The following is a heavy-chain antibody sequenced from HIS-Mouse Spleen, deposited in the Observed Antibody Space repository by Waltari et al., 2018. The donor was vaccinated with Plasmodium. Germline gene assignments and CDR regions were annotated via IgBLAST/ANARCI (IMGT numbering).Heavy chain of an antibody. D-gene: IGHD6-13*01. V-gene: IGHV3-7*01. CDR1: DSTFSSYW. CDR2: IKQDGSEK. Sequence: EVQLVESGGGLVQPGGSLSLSCAASDSTFSSYWMSWGRQAPGKGLEWVANIKQDGSEKYYVDSVKGRFTISRDNAKNSLYLQMNSLRAEDTAVYYCASSWYWYFDLWGRGTLVTVSS. J-gene: IGHJ2*01. CDR3: ASSWYWYFDL.